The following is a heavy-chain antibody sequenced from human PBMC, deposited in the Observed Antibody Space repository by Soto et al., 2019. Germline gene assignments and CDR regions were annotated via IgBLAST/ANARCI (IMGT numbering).Heavy chain of an antibody. D-gene: IGHD6-19*01. CDR1: GYAFTGYY. V-gene: IGHV1-2*04. Sequence: ASVKVSCKASGYAFTGYYMHWLRQAPGQGLEWMGKINPNSGGTNYAQKFQGWFTMTRDTSISTAYMELSRLRSDDTAVYYCSTSRISQWLDTYYYYYGMDVWGQGTTVTVSS. J-gene: IGHJ6*02. CDR2: INPNSGGT. CDR3: STSRISQWLDTYYYYYGMDV.